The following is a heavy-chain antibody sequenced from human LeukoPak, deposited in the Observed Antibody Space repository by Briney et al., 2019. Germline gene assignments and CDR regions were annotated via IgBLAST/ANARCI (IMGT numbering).Heavy chain of an antibody. D-gene: IGHD2-21*02. V-gene: IGHV4-39*01. CDR2: IYYSGST. CDR3: ARLEVTAIMFDY. Sequence: PSETLSLTCTVSGGSISSSRYYWGWIRQPPGKGLEWIGSIYYSGSTYYNPSLKSRVTISVDTSKNQFSLKLSSVTAADTAVYYCARLEVTAIMFDYWGQGTLVTVSS. CDR1: GGSISSSRYY. J-gene: IGHJ4*02.